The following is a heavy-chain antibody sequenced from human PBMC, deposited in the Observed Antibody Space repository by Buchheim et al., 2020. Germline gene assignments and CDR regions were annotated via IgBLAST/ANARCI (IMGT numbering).Heavy chain of an antibody. J-gene: IGHJ4*02. CDR1: GFTFDDYA. CDR2: SGFSGGMT. CDR3: AKFEQSSSSSSGFDH. D-gene: IGHD6-6*01. V-gene: IGHV3-23*01. Sequence: EVQLLESGGGLVQPGGSLRLSCVASGFTFDDYAMSWVRQAPGKGLEWVAGSGFSGGMTDYADSVKGRFTISRDNSKSTLLLQMNSLRAEDTAVYYCAKFEQSSSSSSGFDHWGQGT.